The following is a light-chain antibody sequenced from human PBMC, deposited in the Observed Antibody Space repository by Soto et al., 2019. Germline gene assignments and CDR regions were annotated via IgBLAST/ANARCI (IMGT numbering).Light chain of an antibody. CDR1: SSDVGSYNL. CDR3: CSYAGSSTWV. J-gene: IGLJ3*02. Sequence: QSVLTQPASVSGSPEQSITISCTGTSSDVGSYNLVSWYQQHPGKAPKLMIYEVSERPSGVSNRFSGSKSGNTASLTISGLQAEDEADYYCCSYAGSSTWVFGGGTKVTVL. CDR2: EVS. V-gene: IGLV2-23*02.